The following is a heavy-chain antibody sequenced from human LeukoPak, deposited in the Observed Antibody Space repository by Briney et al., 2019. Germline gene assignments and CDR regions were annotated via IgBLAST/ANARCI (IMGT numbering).Heavy chain of an antibody. CDR2: IYYSGST. D-gene: IGHD2-2*01. CDR3: ARVTRGPYCSSTSCPFDY. CDR1: GGSISSGDYY. V-gene: IGHV4-30-4*08. Sequence: SETLSLTCTVSGGSISSGDYYWSWIRQPPGKGLEWIGYIYYSGSTYYNPSLKSRVTISVDTSKNQFSLKLSSVTAADTAVYYCARVTRGPYCSSTSCPFDYWGQGTLVTVSS. J-gene: IGHJ4*02.